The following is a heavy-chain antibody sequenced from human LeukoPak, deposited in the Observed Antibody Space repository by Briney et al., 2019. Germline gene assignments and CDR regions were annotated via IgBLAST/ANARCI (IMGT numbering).Heavy chain of an antibody. CDR2: IYYSGST. D-gene: IGHD4-23*01. Sequence: PSETLSLTCTVSGGSISSYYWSWIRQPPGKGLEWIGYIYYSGSTNYNPSLKSRVTISVDTSKNQFSLKLSSVTAADTAVYYCARDRGVTHWYFDLWGRGTLVTVSS. J-gene: IGHJ2*01. CDR1: GGSISSYY. CDR3: ARDRGVTHWYFDL. V-gene: IGHV4-59*12.